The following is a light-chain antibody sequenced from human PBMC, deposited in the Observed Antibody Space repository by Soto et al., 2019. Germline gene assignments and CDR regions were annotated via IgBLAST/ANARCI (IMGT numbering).Light chain of an antibody. CDR1: QSISSW. V-gene: IGKV1-5*01. J-gene: IGKJ1*01. CDR2: DAS. CDR3: QQYNNYWT. Sequence: MTQSPATLSVSPGERATLSCRASQSISSWLAWYQQKPGKAPKLLIYDASSLESGVPSRFSGSGSATEFTLTISSLQPDDFATYYCQQYNNYWTFGQGTKVDI.